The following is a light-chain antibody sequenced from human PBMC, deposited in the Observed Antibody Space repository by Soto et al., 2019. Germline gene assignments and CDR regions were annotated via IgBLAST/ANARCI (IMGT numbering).Light chain of an antibody. J-gene: IGLJ2*01. V-gene: IGLV2-8*01. CDR1: SSDVGGFNY. CDR2: EVT. Sequence: QSALTQPPSASGSPGQSVTISCTGTSSDVGGFNYVSWYQQHSGKAPKLIIYEVTKRPSGVPDRFSGSKSDNTASLTVSGLQAEDEADYLCSSYTGSDSVVFGGGTKLTVL. CDR3: SSYTGSDSVV.